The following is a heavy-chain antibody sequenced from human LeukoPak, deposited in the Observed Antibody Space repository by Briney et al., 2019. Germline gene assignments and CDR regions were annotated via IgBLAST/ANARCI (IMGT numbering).Heavy chain of an antibody. CDR3: ARGRYCNGGSCYFDS. Sequence: GGSLRLSCAASGFTFSSYEMNWVRQVPGKGLEWVSGISNSGVSSFYAGSVKGRFTISRDNSKNTLYLQMNSLRGEDTAVYYCARGRYCNGGSCYFDSWGQGTLVTVSS. V-gene: IGHV3-23*01. CDR2: ISNSGVSS. D-gene: IGHD2-15*01. CDR1: GFTFSSYE. J-gene: IGHJ4*02.